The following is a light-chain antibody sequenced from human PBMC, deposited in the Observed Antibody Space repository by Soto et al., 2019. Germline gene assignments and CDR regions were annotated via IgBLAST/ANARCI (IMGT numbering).Light chain of an antibody. V-gene: IGKV1-39*01. Sequence: DIQMTQSPSSLSASVGDRVTITCRASQSISSYLNWYQQKPGKAPKLLIYAASSLQSGVPSRFSGSGSGTDFTPTISSLQPEDFATCYCQQSYSTPYTFGQGTKLDIK. CDR2: AAS. CDR3: QQSYSTPYT. CDR1: QSISSY. J-gene: IGKJ2*01.